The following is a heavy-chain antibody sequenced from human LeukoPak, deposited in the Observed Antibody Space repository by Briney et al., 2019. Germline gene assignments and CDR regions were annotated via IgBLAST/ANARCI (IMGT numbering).Heavy chain of an antibody. D-gene: IGHD6-19*01. CDR2: INPNSGGT. CDR3: ARGDNSGWWRGAFDI. J-gene: IGHJ3*02. Sequence: GASVKVSCKASGYTFTGYYMHWVRQAPGQGLEWMGWINPNSGGTNYAQKFQGRVTMTRDTSISTAYMELSRLRSDDTAVYYCARGDNSGWWRGAFDIWGQGTMVTVSS. V-gene: IGHV1-2*02. CDR1: GYTFTGYY.